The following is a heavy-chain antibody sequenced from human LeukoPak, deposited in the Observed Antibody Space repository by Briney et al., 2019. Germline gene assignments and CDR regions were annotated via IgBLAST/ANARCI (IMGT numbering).Heavy chain of an antibody. CDR2: VIPIFGTA. J-gene: IGHJ4*02. D-gene: IGHD6-13*01. CDR3: ARGSGSSSWYFAY. Sequence: GASVKVSCKASGGTFSSYAISWVRQAPGQGLEWMGGVIPIFGTANYAQKFQGRVTITADKSTSTAYMELSSLRSEDTAVYYCARGSGSSSWYFAYWGQGTLVTVSS. CDR1: GGTFSSYA. V-gene: IGHV1-69*06.